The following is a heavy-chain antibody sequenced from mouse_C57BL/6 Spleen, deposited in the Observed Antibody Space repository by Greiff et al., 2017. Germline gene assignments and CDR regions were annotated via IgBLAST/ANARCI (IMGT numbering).Heavy chain of an antibody. CDR2: ISSGGSYT. D-gene: IGHD2-12*01. Sequence: DVMLVESGGDLVKPGGSLKLSCAASGFTFSSYGMSWVRQTPDKRLEWVATISSGGSYTYYPDSVKGRFTISRDNAKNTLYLQMSSLKSEDTAMYYCARGDDERAMDYWGQGTSVTVSS. CDR1: GFTFSSYG. V-gene: IGHV5-6*02. J-gene: IGHJ4*01. CDR3: ARGDDERAMDY.